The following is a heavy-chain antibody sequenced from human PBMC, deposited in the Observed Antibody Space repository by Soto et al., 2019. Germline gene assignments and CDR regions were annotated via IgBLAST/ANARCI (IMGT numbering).Heavy chain of an antibody. V-gene: IGHV1-58*01. J-gene: IGHJ6*02. Sequence: VASVKVSCKASGFTFTSSAVQWVRQARGQRHEWIGWIVVGSGNTNYAQKFQERVTITRDMSTSTAYMELSSLRSEDSAVYYCAAGVMVLRYFDWLLGGMDVWGQGTTVTVSS. CDR3: AAGVMVLRYFDWLLGGMDV. CDR2: IVVGSGNT. D-gene: IGHD3-9*01. CDR1: GFTFTSSA.